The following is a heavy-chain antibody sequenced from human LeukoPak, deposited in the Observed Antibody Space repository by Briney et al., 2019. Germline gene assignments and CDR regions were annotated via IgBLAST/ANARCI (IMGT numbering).Heavy chain of an antibody. CDR3: ARDSYYDSSGYAYYFDY. CDR2: IWYDGSNK. Sequence: GGSLRLSCAASGFTFSSYWMHWVRQAPGKGLEWVAVIWYDGSNKYYADSVKGRFTISRDNSKNTLYLQMNSLRAEDTAVYYCARDSYYDSSGYAYYFDYWGQGSLVTVSS. CDR1: GFTFSSYW. J-gene: IGHJ4*02. D-gene: IGHD3-22*01. V-gene: IGHV3-33*08.